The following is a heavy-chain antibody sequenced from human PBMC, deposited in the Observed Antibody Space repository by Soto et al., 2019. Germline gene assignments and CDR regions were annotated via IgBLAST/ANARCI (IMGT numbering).Heavy chain of an antibody. V-gene: IGHV3-23*01. CDR1: GFTFGSHA. CDR3: AKDLSYYDFWSGPNYFDY. Sequence: GGSLRLSCTVSGFTFGSHAMSWVRQAPGKGLECVSGISGSGGTTFYADSVKGRFTISRDNSKNTLYLQMNSLRAEDTAVYYCAKDLSYYDFWSGPNYFDYWGQGTLVTVSS. D-gene: IGHD3-3*01. CDR2: ISGSGGTT. J-gene: IGHJ4*02.